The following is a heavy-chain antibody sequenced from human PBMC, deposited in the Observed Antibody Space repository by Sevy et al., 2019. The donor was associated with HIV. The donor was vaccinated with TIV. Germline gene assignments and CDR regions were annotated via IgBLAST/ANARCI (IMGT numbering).Heavy chain of an antibody. V-gene: IGHV3-15*01. CDR2: IKSEADGGTT. Sequence: GGSLRLSCAGSGFSFNNAWMHWVRQAPGKGLEWIGRIKSEADGGTTDYAAPVKDRLTIATYDSKDILYLQMNSLEAEDTAVYYCWDTNDSGPWDYWGRGTLVTVSS. CDR1: GFSFNNAW. D-gene: IGHD3-22*01. CDR3: WDTNDSGPWDY. J-gene: IGHJ4*02.